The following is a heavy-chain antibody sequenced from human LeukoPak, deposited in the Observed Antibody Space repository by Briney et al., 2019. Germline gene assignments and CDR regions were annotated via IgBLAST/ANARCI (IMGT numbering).Heavy chain of an antibody. CDR3: AKDGLYYDGSEHVYYFDS. CDR1: GFTFSRSA. J-gene: IGHJ4*02. D-gene: IGHD3-22*01. CDR2: IIYSGGAT. V-gene: IGHV3-23*01. Sequence: GGSLRLSCAASGFTFSRSAMTWVRQGPGTGLEFVASIIYSGGATYYADSVKGRFTISRDNSKNTLYLQMNSLRAEDTALYYCAKDGLYYDGSEHVYYFDSWGQGTLVTVSS.